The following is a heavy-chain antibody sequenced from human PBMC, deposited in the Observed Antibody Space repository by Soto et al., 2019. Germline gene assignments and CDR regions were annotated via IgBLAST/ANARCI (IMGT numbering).Heavy chain of an antibody. D-gene: IGHD1-20*01. Sequence: PGGSLRLSCAASGFTFSAFAMSWVRQAPGKGLEWVSGIGGGYDDRHYADSVKGHFTISRDNSKNTLFLQINSLRAEDTATYYCVKDRMDHNSVWDPFDLWGQGTMVTVSS. CDR3: VKDRMDHNSVWDPFDL. J-gene: IGHJ3*01. CDR2: IGGGYDDR. V-gene: IGHV3-23*01. CDR1: GFTFSAFA.